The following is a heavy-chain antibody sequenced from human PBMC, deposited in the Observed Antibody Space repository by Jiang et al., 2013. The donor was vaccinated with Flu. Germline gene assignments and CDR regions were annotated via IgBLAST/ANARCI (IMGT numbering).Heavy chain of an antibody. J-gene: IGHJ1*01. CDR3: ARDLSGDNGYFRH. CDR2: TYYRSKWNN. V-gene: IGHV6-1*01. Sequence: GLVKPSQTLSLTCDVSGDSVSRSSSAWNWIRQSPSRGLEWLGRTYYRSKWNNDYAVSVKGRISINRDTSKNQFSLQLNSVTPEDTAVYYCARDLSGDNGYFRHWGQGTLVIVSS. CDR1: GDSVSRSSSA. D-gene: IGHD4-17*01.